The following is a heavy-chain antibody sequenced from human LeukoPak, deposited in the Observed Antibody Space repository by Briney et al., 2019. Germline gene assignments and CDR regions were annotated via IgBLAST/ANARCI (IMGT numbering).Heavy chain of an antibody. CDR2: INHRGIT. CDR1: GGSLSGYY. V-gene: IGHV4-34*01. D-gene: IGHD3-16*02. Sequence: SETLSLTCAVYGGSLSGYYWSWIRRSPGKGLAWIGEINHRGITKYHPSLKSQFSISVDTSKNQFSLKLTSVTAADTAVYYCARSRSISDYVWGTYRYGYFDFWGQGTQVTVSS. J-gene: IGHJ4*02. CDR3: ARSRSISDYVWGTYRYGYFDF.